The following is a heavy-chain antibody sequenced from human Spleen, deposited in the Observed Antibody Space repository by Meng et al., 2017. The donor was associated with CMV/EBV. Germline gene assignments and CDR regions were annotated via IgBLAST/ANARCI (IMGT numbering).Heavy chain of an antibody. J-gene: IGHJ6*02. D-gene: IGHD2-15*01. CDR3: ARDYKWWGGTYYYYYGMDV. CDR2: IYSGGNT. Sequence: GGSLRLSCAASGFTVSRNYMSWVRQAPGKGLEWVSVIYSGGNTYYADSVKGRFTISRDNSKNTLYLQMNGLRAEDTAVYYCARDYKWWGGTYYYYYGMDVWGQGTTVTVSS. V-gene: IGHV3-53*01. CDR1: GFTVSRNY.